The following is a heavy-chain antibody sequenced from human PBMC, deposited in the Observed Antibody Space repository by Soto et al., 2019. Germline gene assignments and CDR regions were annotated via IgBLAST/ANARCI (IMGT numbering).Heavy chain of an antibody. Sequence: GESLKISCKGSGYSFTNYWIGWVRQMPGNGLEWMGIIYPGDSDTRYSPSFQGQVTISADKSISTAYLQWSSLKASDTAMYYCATSLGYCSGGSCAEQTYYYYYYGMDVWGQGTTVTVSS. CDR2: IYPGDSDT. CDR1: GYSFTNYW. V-gene: IGHV5-51*01. D-gene: IGHD2-15*01. J-gene: IGHJ6*02. CDR3: ATSLGYCSGGSCAEQTYYYYYYGMDV.